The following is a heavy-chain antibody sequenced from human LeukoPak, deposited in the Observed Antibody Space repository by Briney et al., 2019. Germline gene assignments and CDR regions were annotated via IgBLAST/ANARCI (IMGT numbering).Heavy chain of an antibody. V-gene: IGHV3-23*01. CDR2: ISGSGGST. D-gene: IGHD6-6*01. CDR1: GFTFSSYA. CDR3: AKGGSDSSSWGNAFDI. J-gene: IGHJ3*02. Sequence: GGSLRLSCAASGFTFSSYAMSWVRQAPGKGLEWVSAISGSGGSTYYADSVKGRFTISRDNSKNTLCLQMNSLRVEDTAVYYCAKGGSDSSSWGNAFDIWGQGTMVTVSS.